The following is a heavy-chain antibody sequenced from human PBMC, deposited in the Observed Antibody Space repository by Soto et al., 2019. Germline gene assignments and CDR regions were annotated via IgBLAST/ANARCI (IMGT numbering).Heavy chain of an antibody. J-gene: IGHJ4*02. D-gene: IGHD1-1*01. V-gene: IGHV3-33*01. CDR2: IWYDGSNK. Sequence: GGSLRLSCVASGFTFSNYGMHWVRQAPGKGLEWAAVIWYDGSNKYYADSVKGRFTISRDNPQNMVYLEMNSLRAEDTAVYYCARDWVGPTRTRTVAQDYWGQGTLVTVSS. CDR3: ARDWVGPTRTRTVAQDY. CDR1: GFTFSNYG.